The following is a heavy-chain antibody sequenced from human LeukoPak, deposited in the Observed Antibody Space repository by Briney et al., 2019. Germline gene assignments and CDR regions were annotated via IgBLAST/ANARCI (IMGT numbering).Heavy chain of an antibody. CDR1: GYTFTSYG. D-gene: IGHD6-19*01. Sequence: ASVKVSCKASGYTFTSYGISWVRQAPGQGLEWMGWINPNSGGTNYAQKFQGRVTMTRDTSISTAYMELSRLRSDDTAVYYCAAIGIAVAGLEFDYWGQGTLVTVSS. CDR3: AAIGIAVAGLEFDY. J-gene: IGHJ4*02. CDR2: INPNSGGT. V-gene: IGHV1-2*02.